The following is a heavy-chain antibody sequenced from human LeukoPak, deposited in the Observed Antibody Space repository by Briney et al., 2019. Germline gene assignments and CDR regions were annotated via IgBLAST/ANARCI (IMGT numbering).Heavy chain of an antibody. CDR3: ARQDVAGTSFCNKNWFDP. J-gene: IGHJ5*02. D-gene: IGHD6-19*01. CDR2: IYDSGST. V-gene: IGHV4-30-4*08. CDR1: GGSISSGDYY. Sequence: PSQTPSLTCTVSGGSISSGDYYWSWIRQHPGKGLEWIGYIYDSGSTNYNPSLKSRVTISVDTSKNQFSLKLSSVTAADTAVYYCARQDVAGTSFCNKNWFDPWGQGTLVTVSS.